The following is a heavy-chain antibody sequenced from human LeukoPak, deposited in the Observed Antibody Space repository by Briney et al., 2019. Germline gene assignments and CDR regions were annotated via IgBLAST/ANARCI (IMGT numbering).Heavy chain of an antibody. D-gene: IGHD1-20*01. Sequence: SVKVSCKASGGTFSSYAISWVRPAPGQGLEWMGGIIPIFGTANYAQKFQGRVTITTDESTSTAYMELSSLRSEDTAVYYCARDGGVTGTIPTWGQGTLVTVSS. CDR2: IIPIFGTA. CDR3: ARDGGVTGTIPT. V-gene: IGHV1-69*05. J-gene: IGHJ5*02. CDR1: GGTFSSYA.